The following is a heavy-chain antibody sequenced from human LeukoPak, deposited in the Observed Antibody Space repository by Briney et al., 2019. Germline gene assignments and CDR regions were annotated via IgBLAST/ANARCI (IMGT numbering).Heavy chain of an antibody. CDR2: IYYSGNT. Sequence: SETLSLTCTVSGGSISSYYWSWIRQPPGKGLEWIGYIYYSGNTNYNPSLKSRVAISVDTSKNQFSLKLSSVTAADTAVYYCAREPRSGYFDLWGRGTLVTVSS. CDR3: AREPRSGYFDL. CDR1: GGSISSYY. D-gene: IGHD2-15*01. V-gene: IGHV4-59*01. J-gene: IGHJ2*01.